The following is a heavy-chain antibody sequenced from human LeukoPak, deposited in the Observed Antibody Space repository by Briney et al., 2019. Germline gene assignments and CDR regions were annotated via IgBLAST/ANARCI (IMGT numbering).Heavy chain of an antibody. J-gene: IGHJ4*02. Sequence: GESLKISCKASGCSFTTYWSAWVRQMPGKGLELMGIIYPGDSDTRYSPSFQGQVTISADKSMSTAYLQWTSLKASDTDMYYCATRTGSYDSWGQGPLVTVSS. D-gene: IGHD3-10*01. CDR1: GCSFTTYW. CDR2: IYPGDSDT. V-gene: IGHV5-51*01. CDR3: ATRTGSYDS.